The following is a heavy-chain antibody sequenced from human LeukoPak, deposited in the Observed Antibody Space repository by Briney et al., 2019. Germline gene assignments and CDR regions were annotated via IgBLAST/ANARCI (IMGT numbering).Heavy chain of an antibody. Sequence: GGSLSLSCAASGFSFSDSWMTWVRQTPGKGLQWVASIHQDAGEKQYLDSVRGRFTISRDNSKNTVFLQMNSLRAEDTAVYYCAKDIAAAGGPCAYWGRGTLVTVSS. CDR1: GFSFSDSW. J-gene: IGHJ4*02. CDR2: IHQDAGEK. CDR3: AKDIAAAGGPCAY. D-gene: IGHD6-13*01. V-gene: IGHV3-7*01.